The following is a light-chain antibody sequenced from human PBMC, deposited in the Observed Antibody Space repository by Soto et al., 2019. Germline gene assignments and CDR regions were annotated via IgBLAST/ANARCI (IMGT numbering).Light chain of an antibody. Sequence: EIVLTQSPATLSLSPGERANLSCRASQSVSSYLAWYQQKHGQAPRLLIYDASNRATGIPARFSGSGSGTDFTLTISSLEPEDFAVYYCQQRSNWPGITFGQGTRLEIK. CDR3: QQRSNWPGIT. CDR1: QSVSSY. V-gene: IGKV3-11*01. CDR2: DAS. J-gene: IGKJ5*01.